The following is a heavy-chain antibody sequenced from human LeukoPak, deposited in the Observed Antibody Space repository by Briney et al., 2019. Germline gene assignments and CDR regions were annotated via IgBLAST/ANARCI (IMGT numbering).Heavy chain of an antibody. CDR1: GGSISSYY. Sequence: SETLSLTCTVSGGSISSYYWSWIRQPPGKGLEWIGYTYYSGSTNYNPSLKSRVTISVDTSKNQFSLKLSSVTAADTAVYYCARVTTVTTYYYYYMDVWGKGTTVTVSS. CDR3: ARVTTVTTYYYYYMDV. D-gene: IGHD4-17*01. V-gene: IGHV4-59*01. J-gene: IGHJ6*03. CDR2: TYYSGST.